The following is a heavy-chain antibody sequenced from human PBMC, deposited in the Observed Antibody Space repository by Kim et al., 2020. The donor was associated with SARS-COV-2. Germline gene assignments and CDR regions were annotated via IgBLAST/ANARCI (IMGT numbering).Heavy chain of an antibody. CDR1: GFTFSSYW. V-gene: IGHV3-74*01. J-gene: IGHJ5*02. D-gene: IGHD3-10*01. CDR3: ARDPRITMVRGGAVGGGWFDP. Sequence: GGSLRLSCAASGFTFSSYWMHWVRQAPGKGLVWVSRINSDGSSTSYADSVKGRFTISRDNAKNTLYLQMNSLRAEDTAVYYCARDPRITMVRGGAVGGGWFDPWGQGTLVTVSS. CDR2: INSDGSST.